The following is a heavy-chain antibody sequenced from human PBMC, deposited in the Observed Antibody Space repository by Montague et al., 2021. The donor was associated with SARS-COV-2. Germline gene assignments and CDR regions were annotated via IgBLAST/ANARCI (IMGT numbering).Heavy chain of an antibody. V-gene: IGHV4-59*08. CDR1: GVSISSYY. Sequence: SETLSLTCTVSGVSISSYYWTWTRQPPGKGLEWIGFIYYSGSTNYNPSPKSRVTISVDTSKNQFSLKLSSVTAADTAVYYCAKQALTRYCTSTTCFGAAFDIWGQGTLVTVSS. J-gene: IGHJ4*01. D-gene: IGHD2-2*01. CDR3: AKQALTRYCTSTTCFGAAFDI. CDR2: IYYSGST.